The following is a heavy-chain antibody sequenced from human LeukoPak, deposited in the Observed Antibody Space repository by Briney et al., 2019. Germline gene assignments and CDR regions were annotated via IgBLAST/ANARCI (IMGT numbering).Heavy chain of an antibody. V-gene: IGHV3-7*01. Sequence: GGSLRLSCAASGFTFNSYWMSWVRQAPGKGLEWVANIKQDGSEKYYVDSVKGRFTISRDNAKNSLYLQMNSLRAEDTAVYYCARALGGVRGYSTYWGQGTLVTVSS. CDR2: IKQDGSEK. CDR3: ARALGGVRGYSTY. J-gene: IGHJ4*02. D-gene: IGHD3-10*01. CDR1: GFTFNSYW.